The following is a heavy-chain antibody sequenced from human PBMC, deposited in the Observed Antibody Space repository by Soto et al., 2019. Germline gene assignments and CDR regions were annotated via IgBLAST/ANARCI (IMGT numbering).Heavy chain of an antibody. CDR3: ARDQGVAAAGITWFDP. V-gene: IGHV4-4*07. Sequence: PSETLSLTCTVSGASMNSYHWSWIRQPAGKGLEWIGHIHSSGSTNYNPSLKSRVTMSVDTSKNQFSLRLMSLTAAHTAVYYCARDQGVAAAGITWFDPWGQGSLVTVSS. J-gene: IGHJ5*02. CDR2: IHSSGST. CDR1: GASMNSYH. D-gene: IGHD6-13*01.